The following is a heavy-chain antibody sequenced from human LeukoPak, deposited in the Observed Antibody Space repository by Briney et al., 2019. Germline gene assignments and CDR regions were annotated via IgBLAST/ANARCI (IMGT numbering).Heavy chain of an antibody. CDR2: ISYDGSNK. D-gene: IGHD3-16*02. V-gene: IGHV3-30*18. Sequence: GRSLRLSCAASGFTFSSYGMHWVRQAPGKGLEWVAVISYDGSNKYYADSVKGRFTISRDNSKNTLYLQMNSLRAEDTAVYYCAKDYPPGAARWGQGTLVTVSS. CDR1: GFTFSSYG. J-gene: IGHJ4*02. CDR3: AKDYPPGAAR.